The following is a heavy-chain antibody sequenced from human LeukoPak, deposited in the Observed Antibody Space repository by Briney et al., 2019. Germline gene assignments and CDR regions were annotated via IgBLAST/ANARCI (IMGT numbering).Heavy chain of an antibody. V-gene: IGHV1-69*13. D-gene: IGHD3-16*01. CDR3: ARRATTERAQSYGLDF. J-gene: IGHJ4*02. CDR1: GGTFSRYT. Sequence: GASVKVSCKPAGGTFSRYTITSLRQAPGQRLEWLGGIIPIFGTANYAQKFQGRVTITANESTSTVYMELSSLRSEDTAMYYCARRATTERAQSYGLDFWGQGTLVTVSS. CDR2: IIPIFGTA.